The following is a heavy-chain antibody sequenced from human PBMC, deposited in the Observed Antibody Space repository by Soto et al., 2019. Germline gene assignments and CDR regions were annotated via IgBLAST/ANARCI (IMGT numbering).Heavy chain of an antibody. D-gene: IGHD1-26*01. CDR3: ALALGPTTGLDY. V-gene: IGHV4-31*02. J-gene: IGHJ4*02. CDR2: IFNSGTT. Sequence: WTWIRQPPGKGLEWTGYIFNSGTTFYNPSLTSRLSISMDTSGNHFSLELRSVTAADTAVYYCALALGPTTGLDYWGQGTLVTVSS.